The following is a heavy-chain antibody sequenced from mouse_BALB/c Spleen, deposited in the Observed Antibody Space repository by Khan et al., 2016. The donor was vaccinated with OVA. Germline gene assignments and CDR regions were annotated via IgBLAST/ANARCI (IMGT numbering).Heavy chain of an antibody. J-gene: IGHJ2*01. V-gene: IGHV1-20*02. CDR2: INPHIGET. CDR1: GYSFTGYF. CDR3: ARKNGSDCDY. D-gene: IGHD1-1*01. Sequence: VQLQQSGPELVKPGASVKISCKASGYSFTGYFMNWVMQSHGKSLEWIGRINPHIGETFYNQKFKGKATLTVDESSSTVHMELRSLASEDSAVYYWARKNGSDCDYWGQGTTLTVSS.